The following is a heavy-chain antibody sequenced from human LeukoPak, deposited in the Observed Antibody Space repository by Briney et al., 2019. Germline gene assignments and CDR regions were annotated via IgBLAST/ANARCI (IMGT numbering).Heavy chain of an antibody. J-gene: IGHJ6*03. D-gene: IGHD2-21*01. CDR3: AGVTGALWFYYYMDV. CDR1: GFTVSSNY. Sequence: GGSLRLSCAASGFTVSSNYMSWVRQAPGKGLEWVSVIYSGGSTYYADSVKGRFTISRDNSKNTLYLQMNSLRAEDTAVYYCAGVTGALWFYYYMDVWGKGTTVTVSS. V-gene: IGHV3-53*01. CDR2: IYSGGST.